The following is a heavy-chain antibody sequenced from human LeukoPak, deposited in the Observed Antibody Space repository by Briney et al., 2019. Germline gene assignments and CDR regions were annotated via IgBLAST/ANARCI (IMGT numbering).Heavy chain of an antibody. Sequence: MASETLSLTCTVSGGSISSGDYYWSWIRQPPGKGLEWIGYIYYSGSTNYNPSLKSRVTISVDTSKNQFSLKLSSVTAADTAVYYCARDSGSSWSFDYWGQGTLVTVSS. J-gene: IGHJ4*02. CDR1: GGSISSGDYY. D-gene: IGHD6-13*01. CDR2: IYYSGST. V-gene: IGHV4-61*08. CDR3: ARDSGSSWSFDY.